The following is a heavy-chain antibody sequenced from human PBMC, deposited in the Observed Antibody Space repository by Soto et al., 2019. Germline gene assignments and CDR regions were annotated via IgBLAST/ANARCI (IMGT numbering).Heavy chain of an antibody. CDR1: GGSFSSYK. V-gene: IGHV4-59*01. D-gene: IGHD2-15*01. Sequence: QVQLQESGPGLVKPSETLSLTCTVSGGSFSSYKWSWIRQPPGKGLEYIGYMYSSGSTDYNPSLKSRVTMLVDTSKNQYSLKLSSATAADTAVYYCAREWSAFDYWGQGTLVTVSS. J-gene: IGHJ4*02. CDR2: MYSSGST. CDR3: AREWSAFDY.